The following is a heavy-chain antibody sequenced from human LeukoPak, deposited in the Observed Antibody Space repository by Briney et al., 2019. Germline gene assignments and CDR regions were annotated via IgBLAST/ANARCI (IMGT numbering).Heavy chain of an antibody. CDR1: GFTFSHYS. V-gene: IGHV4-59*01. Sequence: GSLRLSCAASGFTFSHYSMHWIRQPPGKGLEWIGYIYYSGSTNYNPSLKSRVTISVDTSKNQFSLKLSSVTAADTAVYYCARFVVGDTAMVDAFDIWGQGTMVTVSS. CDR2: IYYSGST. J-gene: IGHJ3*02. CDR3: ARFVVGDTAMVDAFDI. D-gene: IGHD5-18*01.